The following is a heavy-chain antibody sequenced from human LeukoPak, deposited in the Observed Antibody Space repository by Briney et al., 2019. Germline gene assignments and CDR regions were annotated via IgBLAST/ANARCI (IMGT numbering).Heavy chain of an antibody. CDR3: ARHESPGQPARLGPTNKLKDGAPDIAVVPAANNWFDP. Sequence: SETLSLTCTVSGGSISSYYWSWIRQPPGKGLEWIGYIYYSGSTNYNPSLKSRVTILVDTSKNQFSLKLSSVTAADTAVYCCARHESPGQPARLGPTNKLKDGAPDIAVVPAANNWFDPWGQGTLVTVSS. D-gene: IGHD2-2*01. CDR2: IYYSGST. V-gene: IGHV4-59*08. CDR1: GGSISSYY. J-gene: IGHJ5*02.